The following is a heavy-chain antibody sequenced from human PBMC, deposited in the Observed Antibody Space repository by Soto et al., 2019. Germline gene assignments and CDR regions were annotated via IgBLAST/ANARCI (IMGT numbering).Heavy chain of an antibody. CDR3: AXDMGVXDNGDYVDY. CDR2: ISGYNSNT. Sequence: QVQLVQSGAEVKKPGASVKVSCRASGYTFTNYGVSWVRQAPGQGLEWMGWISGYNSNTKYAHKVQGRVTMTIDTSTSTAYVELRSLRSDDTAVYYCAXDMGVXDNGDYVDYWGQGTRVTVSS. V-gene: IGHV1-18*01. CDR1: GYTFTNYG. D-gene: IGHD4-17*01. J-gene: IGHJ4*02.